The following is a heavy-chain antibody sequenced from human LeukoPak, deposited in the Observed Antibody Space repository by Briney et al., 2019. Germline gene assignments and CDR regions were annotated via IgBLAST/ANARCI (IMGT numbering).Heavy chain of an antibody. V-gene: IGHV3-23*01. J-gene: IGHJ4*02. CDR3: ARLNGKYCSGGGCYVDY. Sequence: PGGSLRLSCAASGFTFSGYAITWVRQAPGKGLECASVISGNGGSTYHADSVRGRFTISRDNSKNTLYLQMNSLRAEDTAVYYCARLNGKYCSGGGCYVDYWGQGTLVTVSS. CDR2: ISGNGGST. D-gene: IGHD2-15*01. CDR1: GFTFSGYA.